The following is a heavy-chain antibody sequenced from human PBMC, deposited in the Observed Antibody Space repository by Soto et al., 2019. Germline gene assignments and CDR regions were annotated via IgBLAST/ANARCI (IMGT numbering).Heavy chain of an antibody. Sequence: LSLTCTVSGGSISSYYWSWIRQPPGKGLEWIGYIYYSGSTNYNPSLKSRVTISVDTSKNQFSLKLSSVTAADTAVYYCAGSGSYYSSFDYWGQGTLVTVSS. J-gene: IGHJ4*02. D-gene: IGHD1-26*01. CDR2: IYYSGST. CDR1: GGSISSYY. V-gene: IGHV4-59*01. CDR3: AGSGSYYSSFDY.